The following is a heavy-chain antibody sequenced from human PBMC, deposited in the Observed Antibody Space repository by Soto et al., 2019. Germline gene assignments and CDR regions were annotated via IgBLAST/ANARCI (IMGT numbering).Heavy chain of an antibody. J-gene: IGHJ5*02. Sequence: SETLSLTCTASVGSISSYYWSWIRQPPGKGLEWIGYIYYSGSTNYNPSLKSRVTISVDTSKNQFSLKLSSVTAADTAVYYCARAYYNWFDPWGQGTLVTVSS. CDR1: VGSISSYY. D-gene: IGHD1-26*01. V-gene: IGHV4-59*01. CDR3: ARAYYNWFDP. CDR2: IYYSGST.